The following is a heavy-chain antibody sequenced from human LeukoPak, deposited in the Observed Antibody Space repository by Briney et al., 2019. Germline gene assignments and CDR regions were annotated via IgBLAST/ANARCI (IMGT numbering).Heavy chain of an antibody. CDR3: ARVLGVVPAAHVDY. V-gene: IGHV4-59*01. Sequence: SETLSLTCIVSGGSITSDYWSWIRQPPGKGLEWIGYIENSGRTEYNPSLMSRITISVDTSKIQFSLMLSPVTAADTAVYYCARVLGVVPAAHVDYWGQGTLVTVSS. CDR1: GGSITSDY. D-gene: IGHD2-2*01. J-gene: IGHJ4*02. CDR2: IENSGRT.